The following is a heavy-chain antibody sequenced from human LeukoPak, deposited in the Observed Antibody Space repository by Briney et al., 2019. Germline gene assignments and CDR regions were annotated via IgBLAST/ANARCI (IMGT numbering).Heavy chain of an antibody. Sequence: SETLSLTCTVSGGSISSGGYYWSWIRQHPGKGLEWIGYIYYSGSTYYNPSLKSRVTISVDTSKNQFSLKLSSVTAADTAVYYCARKGIAVASTVDYWGQGTLVTVSS. CDR3: ARKGIAVASTVDY. CDR2: IYYSGST. J-gene: IGHJ4*02. CDR1: GGSISSGGYY. D-gene: IGHD6-19*01. V-gene: IGHV4-31*03.